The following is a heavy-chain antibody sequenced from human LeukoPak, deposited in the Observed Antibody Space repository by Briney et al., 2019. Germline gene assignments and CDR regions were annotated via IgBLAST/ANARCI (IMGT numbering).Heavy chain of an antibody. V-gene: IGHV3-48*03. CDR3: ARDYGDYYYYYMVV. J-gene: IGHJ6*03. D-gene: IGHD4-17*01. CDR1: GFTFSSYE. Sequence: GGSLRLSCGASGFTFSSYEMNWVRQAPGKGQEWVSYISSSGSTIYYADSVKGRFTISRDNAKNSLYLQMNSLRAEDTAVYYCARDYGDYYYYYMVVWGKGTTVTVSS. CDR2: ISSSGSTI.